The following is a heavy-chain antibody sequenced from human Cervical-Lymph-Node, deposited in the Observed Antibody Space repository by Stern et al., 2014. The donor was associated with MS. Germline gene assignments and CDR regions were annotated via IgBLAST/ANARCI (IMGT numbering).Heavy chain of an antibody. CDR2: IKLDGSEK. V-gene: IGHV3-7*01. J-gene: IGHJ4*02. D-gene: IGHD6-19*01. CDR3: ARRRSSGWAF. CDR1: GFTFSSYW. Sequence: EVQLEESGGGLVQPGGSLRLSCAASGFTFSSYWLSWVRQAPGQGLEWVANIKLDGSEKYYVDSVKGRFNLSTDNAPNSLYLQMNSLREEDTAVYYCARRRSSGWAFWGQGTLVTVSS.